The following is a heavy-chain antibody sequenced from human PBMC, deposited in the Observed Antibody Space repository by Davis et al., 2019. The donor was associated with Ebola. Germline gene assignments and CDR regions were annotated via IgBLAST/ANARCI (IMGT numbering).Heavy chain of an antibody. D-gene: IGHD1-1*01. J-gene: IGHJ4*02. CDR2: IIPIFGTA. Sequence: SVKVSCKASGGTFSSYAISWVRQAPGQGLEWMGGIIPIFGTANYAQKFQGRITITADKSTSTAYMELRSLRSDDTARYYCARDVRGITGPSEYWGQGTLVTVSS. CDR3: ARDVRGITGPSEY. CDR1: GGTFSSYA. V-gene: IGHV1-69*06.